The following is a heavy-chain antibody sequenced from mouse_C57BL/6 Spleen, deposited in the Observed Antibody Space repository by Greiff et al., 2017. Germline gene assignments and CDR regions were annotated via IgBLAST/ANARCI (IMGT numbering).Heavy chain of an antibody. J-gene: IGHJ4*01. Sequence: VQLKQSGPELVKPGASVKMSCKASGYTFTDYNMHWVKQSPGKSLEWIGYINPNNGGTSYNQKFKGKATLTVNKSSSTAYMELRSLTSEDSAVYYCARSWAENAMDYWGQRITVTVSS. CDR1: GYTFTDYN. V-gene: IGHV1-22*01. CDR3: ARSWAENAMDY. CDR2: INPNNGGT. D-gene: IGHD6-1*01.